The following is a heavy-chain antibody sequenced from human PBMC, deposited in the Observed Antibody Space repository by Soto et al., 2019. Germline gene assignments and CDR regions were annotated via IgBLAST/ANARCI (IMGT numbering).Heavy chain of an antibody. CDR3: ARGPWRGTIFGVGPGNWFDP. D-gene: IGHD3-3*01. J-gene: IGHJ5*02. CDR1: GGSFSGYY. V-gene: IGHV4-34*01. Sequence: TSETLSLTCAVYGGSFSGYYWSWIRQPPGKGLEWIGEINHSGSTNYNPSLKSRVTISVDTSKNQFSLKLSSVTAADTAVYYCARGPWRGTIFGVGPGNWFDPWGQGTLVTVSS. CDR2: INHSGST.